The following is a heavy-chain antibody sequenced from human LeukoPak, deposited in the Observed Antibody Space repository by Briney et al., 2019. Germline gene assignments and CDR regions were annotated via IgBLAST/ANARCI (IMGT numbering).Heavy chain of an antibody. CDR3: ARAPGRGGYYYMDV. J-gene: IGHJ6*03. Sequence: ASVKVSCKASGYTFTGYYMHWVRQAPGQGLEWMGWINPNSDGTNYAQKFQGRVTMTRDTSTGTAYMELSRLRSDDSAVYYCARAPGRGGYYYMDVWGKGTTVTVSS. D-gene: IGHD3-16*01. CDR1: GYTFTGYY. V-gene: IGHV1-2*02. CDR2: INPNSDGT.